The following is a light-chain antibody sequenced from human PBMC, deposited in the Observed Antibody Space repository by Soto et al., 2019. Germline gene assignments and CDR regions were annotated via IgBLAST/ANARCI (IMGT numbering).Light chain of an antibody. CDR2: EAS. Sequence: QSALTQPPSVSGSPGQSVTISCTGTSTDFVTYNRVSWYQQPPGTAPKLIVYEASNRPSGVPDRFSGSKSGNTASLTISGLQAADEADYYCSAYTTSNTLIFGTGTKLTVL. CDR1: STDFVTYNR. V-gene: IGLV2-18*02. CDR3: SAYTTSNTLI. J-gene: IGLJ1*01.